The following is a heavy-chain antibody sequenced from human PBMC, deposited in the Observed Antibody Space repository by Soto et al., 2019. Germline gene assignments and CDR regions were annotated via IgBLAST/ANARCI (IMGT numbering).Heavy chain of an antibody. CDR2: ISAYNGNT. CDR1: GYTFTSYG. J-gene: IGHJ6*02. V-gene: IGHV1-18*01. CDR3: ARDRGPKYYDILTGYQGGYYYGMDV. D-gene: IGHD3-9*01. Sequence: ASVKVSCKASGYTFTSYGISWVRQAPGQGLEWMGWISAYNGNTNYAQKLQGRVTMTTDTSTSTAYMELRSLRSDDTAVYYCARDRGPKYYDILTGYQGGYYYGMDVWGQGTTVTVSS.